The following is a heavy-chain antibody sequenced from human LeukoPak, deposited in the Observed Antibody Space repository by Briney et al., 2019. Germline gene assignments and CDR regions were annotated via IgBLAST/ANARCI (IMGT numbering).Heavy chain of an antibody. V-gene: IGHV4-34*01. CDR3: ARDPVGYCSSTSCRDYYYRMDV. J-gene: IGHJ6*02. CDR1: GGSFSGYY. D-gene: IGHD2-2*01. Sequence: SETLSLTCAVYGGSFSGYYWSWIRQPPGNGLEWIGEINHSGSTNYNPSLKSRVTISVDTSKNQFSLKLSSVTAADTAVYYCARDPVGYCSSTSCRDYYYRMDVWGQGTTVTVSS. CDR2: INHSGST.